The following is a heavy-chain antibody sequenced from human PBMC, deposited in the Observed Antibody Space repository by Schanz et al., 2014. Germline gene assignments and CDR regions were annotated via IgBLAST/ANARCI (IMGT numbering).Heavy chain of an antibody. CDR2: IGYDGSEK. J-gene: IGHJ4*02. V-gene: IGHV3-30*02. D-gene: IGHD3-22*01. CDR3: AKDGRLPYYGTGSDFDY. CDR1: GFTFSNYA. Sequence: VQLLESGGGLVQPGGSLRLSCAASGFTFSNYAMGWVRQAPGKGLEWVANIGYDGSEKYYVDSVKGRFTISRDNSKDTLYLQMSGLTPEDTAVYYCAKDGRLPYYGTGSDFDYWGQGTLVAVSS.